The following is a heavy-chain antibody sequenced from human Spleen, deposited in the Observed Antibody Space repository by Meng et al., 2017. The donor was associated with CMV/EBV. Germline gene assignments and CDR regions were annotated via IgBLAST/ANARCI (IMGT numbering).Heavy chain of an antibody. CDR2: ISSSSSTI. J-gene: IGHJ4*02. Sequence: GESLKISCAASGFTFSSYSMNWVRQAPGKGLEWVSYISSSSSTIYYADSVKGRFTISRDNAKNSLFLQMNSLRAEDTAIYYCARDAYGVIDSYYFDYWGQGTLVTVSS. V-gene: IGHV3-48*04. CDR1: GFTFSSYS. D-gene: IGHD4-17*01. CDR3: ARDAYGVIDSYYFDY.